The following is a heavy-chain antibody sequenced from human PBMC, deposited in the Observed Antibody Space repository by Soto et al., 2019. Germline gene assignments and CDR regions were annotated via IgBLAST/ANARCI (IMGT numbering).Heavy chain of an antibody. CDR2: ISYDGSNK. J-gene: IGHJ4*02. Sequence: QVQLVESGGGVVQPGRSLRLSCAASGFTFSSYGMHWVRQAPGKGLEWVEVISYDGSNKYYADSVKGRFTISRENSKNTLYLQMNSLRAEDTAVYYCAKGDRYCSGGSCILFDYWGQGTLVTVSS. D-gene: IGHD2-15*01. V-gene: IGHV3-30*18. CDR3: AKGDRYCSGGSCILFDY. CDR1: GFTFSSYG.